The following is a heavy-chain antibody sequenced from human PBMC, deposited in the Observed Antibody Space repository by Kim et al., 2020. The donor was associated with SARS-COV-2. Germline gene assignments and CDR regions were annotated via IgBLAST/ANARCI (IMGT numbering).Heavy chain of an antibody. V-gene: IGHV3-30-3*01. Sequence: GGSLRLSCAASGFTFSSYAMHWVRQAPGKGLEWVAVISYDGSNKYYADSVKGRFTISRDNSKNTLYLQMNSLRAEDTAVYYCAYSSSSHNYFDYWGQGTLVTVSS. J-gene: IGHJ4*02. CDR2: ISYDGSNK. D-gene: IGHD6-6*01. CDR3: AYSSSSHNYFDY. CDR1: GFTFSSYA.